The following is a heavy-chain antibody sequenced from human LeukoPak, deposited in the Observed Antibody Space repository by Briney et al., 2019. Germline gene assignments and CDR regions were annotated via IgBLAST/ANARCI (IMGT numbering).Heavy chain of an antibody. V-gene: IGHV4-39*07. CDR3: ATPTGPTSSDAFDI. J-gene: IGHJ3*02. Sequence: PSETLSLTCAVSGGSISSSSYYWGWIRQPPGKGLEWIGSIYYSGSTYYNPSLKSRVTISVDTSKNQFSLKLSSVTAADTAVYYCATPTGPTSSDAFDIWGQGTMVTVSS. CDR2: IYYSGST. CDR1: GGSISSSSYY. D-gene: IGHD1-14*01.